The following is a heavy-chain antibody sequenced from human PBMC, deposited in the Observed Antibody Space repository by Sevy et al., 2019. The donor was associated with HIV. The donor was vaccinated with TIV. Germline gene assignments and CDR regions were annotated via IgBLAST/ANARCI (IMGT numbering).Heavy chain of an antibody. Sequence: GGSLRLSCAASGFTFSSYAMSWVRQAPGKGLEWASVISGNGGYTYYADSVKRRFTISRDTSKNTLYLKMNRLRAEDTAVYYCVKGSTSSSEVGYFDYWGQGTLVTVSS. J-gene: IGHJ4*02. CDR3: VKGSTSSSEVGYFDY. CDR2: ISGNGGYT. CDR1: GFTFSSYA. V-gene: IGHV3-23*01. D-gene: IGHD2-2*01.